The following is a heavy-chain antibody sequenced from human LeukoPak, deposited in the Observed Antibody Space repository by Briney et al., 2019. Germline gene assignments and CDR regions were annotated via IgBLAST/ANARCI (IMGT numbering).Heavy chain of an antibody. CDR1: GFTFSSYS. D-gene: IGHD1-1*01. J-gene: IGHJ3*02. Sequence: GGSLRLSCAASGFTFSSYSMNWVRQAPGKGLEWVSYISSSSSTIYYADSVKGRFTISRDNAKNSLYLQMNSLRAEDTAVYSCARGDDNWNDLDAFDIWGQGTMVTVSS. CDR3: ARGDDNWNDLDAFDI. V-gene: IGHV3-48*01. CDR2: ISSSSSTI.